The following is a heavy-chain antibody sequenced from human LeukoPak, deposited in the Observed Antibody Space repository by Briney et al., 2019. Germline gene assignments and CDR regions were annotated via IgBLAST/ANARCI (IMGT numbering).Heavy chain of an antibody. CDR1: GFTFSGYW. Sequence: GGSLRLSCAASGFTFSGYWMSWVRQAPGKGLEWVANIKQDGSEKYYVDSVKGRFTISRDNAKNSLYLQMNSLRAEDTAVYYCARAVGDYNYYYGMDVWGQGTTVTVSS. V-gene: IGHV3-7*04. D-gene: IGHD2-21*02. CDR2: IKQDGSEK. J-gene: IGHJ6*02. CDR3: ARAVGDYNYYYGMDV.